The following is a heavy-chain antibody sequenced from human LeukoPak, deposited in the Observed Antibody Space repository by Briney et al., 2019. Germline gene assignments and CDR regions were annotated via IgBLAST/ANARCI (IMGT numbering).Heavy chain of an antibody. Sequence: PGGSLRLSCAASGFTFSSYAMSWVRQAPGKGLEWVSAISGSGGSGGSTYYADSVKGRFTISRDNSKNTLYLQMNSLRAEDTAVYYWAKGAIGYCSGGSCYYSWGQGTLVTVSS. V-gene: IGHV3-23*01. CDR2: ISGSGGSGGST. CDR1: GFTFSSYA. CDR3: AKGAIGYCSGGSCYYS. J-gene: IGHJ4*02. D-gene: IGHD2-15*01.